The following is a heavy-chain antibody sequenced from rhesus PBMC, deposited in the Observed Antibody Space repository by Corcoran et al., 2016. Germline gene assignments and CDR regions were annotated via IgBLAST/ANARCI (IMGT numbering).Heavy chain of an antibody. V-gene: IGHV3-178*01. D-gene: IGHD5-42*01. CDR1: GFTFSDYY. Sequence: EVQLVASGGGLAKPGGSLRLSCAASGFTFSDYYMDWVRQAPGKGLVWVSSIIRCGGSNWDADSVNGRFTISRENAKNTLYLQMNSLRAEDTAVYYCARDRGTAGTVGRYWGQGVLVTVSS. CDR2: IIRCGGSN. J-gene: IGHJ4*01. CDR3: ARDRGTAGTVGRY.